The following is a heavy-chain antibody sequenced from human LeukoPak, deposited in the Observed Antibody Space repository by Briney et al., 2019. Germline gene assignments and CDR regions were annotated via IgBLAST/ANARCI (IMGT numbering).Heavy chain of an antibody. CDR1: GDSVSSKNGA. D-gene: IGHD6-19*01. V-gene: IGHV6-1*01. CDR3: ARDFGTTGWHTCDY. CDR2: TYYRYKWYN. J-gene: IGHJ4*02. Sequence: SQTLSLTCVVSGDSVSSKNGAWNWIRQSPSRGLEWLGRTYYRYKWYNDYAESMERRMTISQDTSKNQYSLHLNSVTPDDTAVYYCARDFGTTGWHTCDYWGQGSLVTVSS.